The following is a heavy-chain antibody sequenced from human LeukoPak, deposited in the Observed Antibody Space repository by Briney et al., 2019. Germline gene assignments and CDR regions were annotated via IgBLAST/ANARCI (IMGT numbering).Heavy chain of an antibody. D-gene: IGHD2-15*01. Sequence: PSETLSLTCAVYGGSFSGYYWSWIRQPPGKGLEWIGEINHSGSTNYNPSLKSRVTISVDTSKNQFSLKLSSVTAADTAVYYCADYCSGGSCYKESYFQHWGQGTLVTVSS. CDR1: GGSFSGYY. CDR3: ADYCSGGSCYKESYFQH. V-gene: IGHV4-34*01. CDR2: INHSGST. J-gene: IGHJ1*01.